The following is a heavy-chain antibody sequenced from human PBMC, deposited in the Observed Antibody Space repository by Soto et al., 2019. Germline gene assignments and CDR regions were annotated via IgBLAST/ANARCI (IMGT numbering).Heavy chain of an antibody. CDR1: GGTFSSYT. CDR2: IIPILGIA. V-gene: IGHV1-69*08. J-gene: IGHJ5*02. CDR3: ARDGADYDFWSGYFNWFDP. D-gene: IGHD3-3*01. Sequence: QVPLVQSGAEVKKPGSSVKVSCKASGGTFSSYTISWVRQAPGQGLEWMGRIIPILGIANYAQKFQGRVTITADKSTSTAYMELSSLRSEDTAVYYCARDGADYDFWSGYFNWFDPWGQGTLVTVSS.